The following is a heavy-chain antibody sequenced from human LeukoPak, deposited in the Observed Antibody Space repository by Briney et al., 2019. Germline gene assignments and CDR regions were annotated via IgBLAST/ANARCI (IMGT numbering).Heavy chain of an antibody. Sequence: HAGGSLRLSCAASGFTVSSNYMSWVRQAPGKGLEWVSVIYSGGSTYYADSVEGRFTISRDNFKNTLYLQMNSLRAEDTAVYYCASQASRNYDATYYFDYWGQGTLVTVSS. D-gene: IGHD3-22*01. CDR3: ASQASRNYDATYYFDY. J-gene: IGHJ4*02. CDR2: IYSGGST. CDR1: GFTVSSNY. V-gene: IGHV3-53*01.